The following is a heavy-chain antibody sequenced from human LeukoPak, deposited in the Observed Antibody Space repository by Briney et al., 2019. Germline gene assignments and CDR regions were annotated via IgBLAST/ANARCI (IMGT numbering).Heavy chain of an antibody. Sequence: SVKGRFTISRDNSKNTLYLQMNSLRAEDTAVYYCARKTIMAATGYWGQGTLVTVSS. D-gene: IGHD2-8*01. V-gene: IGHV3-53*01. CDR3: ARKTIMAATGY. J-gene: IGHJ4*02.